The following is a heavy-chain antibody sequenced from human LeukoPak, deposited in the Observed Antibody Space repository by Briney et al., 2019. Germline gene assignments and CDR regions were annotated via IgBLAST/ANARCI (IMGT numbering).Heavy chain of an antibody. J-gene: IGHJ6*03. CDR3: AKMRGQYYHSYYMDA. CDR1: GFIFSSYA. Sequence: SGGSLRLSCAASGFIFSSYAMSWVRQAPGKGLEWVSYGGSGGSTYYADSVKGRFTVSRGNSKSTLYLQMNSLTAEDTAVYYCAKMRGQYYHSYYMDAWGKGTTVTVSS. V-gene: IGHV3-23*01. CDR2: GGSGGST.